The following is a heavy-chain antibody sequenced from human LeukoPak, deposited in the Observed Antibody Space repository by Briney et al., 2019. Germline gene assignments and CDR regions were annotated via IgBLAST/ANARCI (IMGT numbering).Heavy chain of an antibody. CDR1: GFTFRSYW. Sequence: PGGSLRLSCAASGFTFRSYWMTWVRQAPGKGLVWVSRINSDGSSTSYADSVKGRFTISRDNAKNTLYLQMNSLRAEDTAVYYCARDRLVARVVTAIPSYYYGMDVWGQGTTVTVSS. J-gene: IGHJ6*02. CDR2: INSDGSST. CDR3: ARDRLVARVVTAIPSYYYGMDV. V-gene: IGHV3-74*01. D-gene: IGHD2-21*02.